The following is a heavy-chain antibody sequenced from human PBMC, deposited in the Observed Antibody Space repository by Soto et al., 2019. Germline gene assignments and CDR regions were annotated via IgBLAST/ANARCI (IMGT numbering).Heavy chain of an antibody. V-gene: IGHV1-69*12. Sequence: QVQLVQSGAEVKKPGSSVKVSFKASGCTFSSYAISWVRQAPGQGLEWMGGIIPIFGTANYAQKFQGRVTITADESRSRAYMERSSLRCEDTAVYYCASSVATYYYYGMDVGGQGTSVTVSS. J-gene: IGHJ6*02. D-gene: IGHD5-12*01. CDR2: IIPIFGTA. CDR1: GCTFSSYA. CDR3: ASSVATYYYYGMDV.